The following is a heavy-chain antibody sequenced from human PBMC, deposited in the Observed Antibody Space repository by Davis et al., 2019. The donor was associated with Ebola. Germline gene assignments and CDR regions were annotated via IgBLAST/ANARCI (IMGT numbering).Heavy chain of an antibody. D-gene: IGHD6-19*01. CDR2: IYYTGST. V-gene: IGHV4-39*02. CDR1: GGSSSSSSYH. CDR3: ARDSRWLVPGTYYYYGMDV. J-gene: IGHJ6*02. Sequence: SLTCTVSGGSSSSSSYHWAWIRQPPGKGLEWIGAIYYTGSTYYNPSLKSRVTLSVDTSKNHFSLKLSSVTAADTAVYYCARDSRWLVPGTYYYYGMDVWGQGTTVTVSS.